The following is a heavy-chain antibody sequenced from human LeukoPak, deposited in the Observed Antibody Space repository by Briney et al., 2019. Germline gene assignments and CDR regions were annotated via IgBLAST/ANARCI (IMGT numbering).Heavy chain of an antibody. CDR1: GYSFTNYW. V-gene: IGHV5-51*01. Sequence: GESLKISFKGSGYSFTNYWIGWVRQMPGKGLEWMGIIYPGDSDTRYSPSFQGQVTISADKSISTAYLQWSSLKAADTAMYYCARQLGYCSGASCLYYFDCWGQGTLVTVSS. D-gene: IGHD2-15*01. CDR2: IYPGDSDT. J-gene: IGHJ4*02. CDR3: ARQLGYCSGASCLYYFDC.